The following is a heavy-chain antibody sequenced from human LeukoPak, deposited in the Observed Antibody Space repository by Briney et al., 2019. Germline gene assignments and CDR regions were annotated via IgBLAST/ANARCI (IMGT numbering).Heavy chain of an antibody. CDR2: VNPNSGVT. J-gene: IGHJ4*02. CDR3: ARVGAHGSGSYLVY. Sequence: GASVKVSFKASGYTFTGYYVHWVRQAPGQGLEWMGWVNPNSGVTNYAQKFQGRVTMTRDTSISTAYMELSSLRSDDTAVYYCARVGAHGSGSYLVYWGQGSLVTVSS. V-gene: IGHV1-2*02. D-gene: IGHD3-10*01. CDR1: GYTFTGYY.